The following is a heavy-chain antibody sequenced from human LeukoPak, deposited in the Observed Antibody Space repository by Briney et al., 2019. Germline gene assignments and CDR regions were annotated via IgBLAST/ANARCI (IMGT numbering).Heavy chain of an antibody. CDR2: INHSGSA. CDR3: VRGQGTVTTH. D-gene: IGHD4-17*01. V-gene: IGHV4-34*01. J-gene: IGHJ4*02. Sequence: SETLSLTCAVSGGSFSGYYWTWIRQPPGEGLEWIGEINHSGSANYNPSLKSRVTISLDTSKNQFSLKLSSVTAADTAVYYCVRGQGTVTTHWGQGTLVTVSS. CDR1: GGSFSGYY.